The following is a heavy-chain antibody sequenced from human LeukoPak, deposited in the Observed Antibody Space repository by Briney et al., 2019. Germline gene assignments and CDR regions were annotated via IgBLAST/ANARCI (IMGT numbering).Heavy chain of an antibody. D-gene: IGHD3-10*01. CDR3: ARGNTMVRGVLTPNFDY. J-gene: IGHJ4*02. CDR2: IYDTGTT. CDR1: GGSISSSSYH. V-gene: IGHV4-39*07. Sequence: SETLSLTCAVSGGSISSSSYHWGWIRQPPGKGLEWIGSIYDTGTTHYNPSLKSRVTISGDTSKNQFSLKLSSVTAADTAVYYCARGNTMVRGVLTPNFDYWGQGTLVTVSS.